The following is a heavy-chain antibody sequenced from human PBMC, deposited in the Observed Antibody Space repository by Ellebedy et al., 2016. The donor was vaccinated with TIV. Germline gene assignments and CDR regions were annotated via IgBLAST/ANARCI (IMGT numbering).Heavy chain of an antibody. V-gene: IGHV4-61*01. Sequence: SETLSLXXTVSGGSVSSGSYYWSWIRQPPGKGLEWIGYIYYSGSTNYNPSLKSRVTISVDTSKNQFSLKLSSVTAADTAVYYCARIPLWGSGSYPTYYYYGMDVWGQGTTVTVSS. J-gene: IGHJ6*02. D-gene: IGHD3-10*01. CDR3: ARIPLWGSGSYPTYYYYGMDV. CDR2: IYYSGST. CDR1: GGSVSSGSYY.